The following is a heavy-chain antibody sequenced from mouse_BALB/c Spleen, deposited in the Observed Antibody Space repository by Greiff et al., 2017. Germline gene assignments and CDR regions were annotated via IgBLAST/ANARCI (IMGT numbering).Heavy chain of an antibody. V-gene: IGHV14-3*02. CDR3: ARGDYGSSYAMDY. CDR1: GFNIKDTY. Sequence: EVQLVESGAELVKPGASVKLSCTASGFNIKDTYMHWVKQRPEQGLEWIGRIDPANGNTKYDPKFQGKATITADTSSNTAYLQLSSLTSEDTAVYYCARGDYGSSYAMDYWGQGTSVTVSS. CDR2: IDPANGNT. J-gene: IGHJ4*01. D-gene: IGHD1-1*01.